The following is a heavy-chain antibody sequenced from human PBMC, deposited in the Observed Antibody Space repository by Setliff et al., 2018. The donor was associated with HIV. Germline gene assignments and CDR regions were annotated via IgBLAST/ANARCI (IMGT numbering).Heavy chain of an antibody. Sequence: PSETLSLTCTVSGGSIKSSSYYWGWIRQPPGKGLEWIGSIYYSGNTYYNPSLKSRVTISEDTSRNQFSLRLSSVTAADTAIYYCARVPTSSWYVTTQRTKEYFHHWGQGTPVTVSS. CDR2: IYYSGNT. CDR1: GGSIKSSSYY. V-gene: IGHV4-39*07. J-gene: IGHJ1*01. CDR3: ARVPTSSWYVTTQRTKEYFHH. D-gene: IGHD6-13*01.